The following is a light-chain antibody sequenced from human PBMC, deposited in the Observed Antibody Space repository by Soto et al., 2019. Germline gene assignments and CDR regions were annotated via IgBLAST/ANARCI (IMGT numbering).Light chain of an antibody. V-gene: IGLV2-11*01. Sequence: QSALTQPRSVSGSPGQSVTISCTGTSSDVGGYDYVSWYQHHPGKAPKLIVYDVTKRPSGVPDRFSGSKSVSTASLTISGLQAEDEADYYCCSYAGTYNLEVFGTGTKVTVL. J-gene: IGLJ1*01. CDR1: SSDVGGYDY. CDR3: CSYAGTYNLEV. CDR2: DVT.